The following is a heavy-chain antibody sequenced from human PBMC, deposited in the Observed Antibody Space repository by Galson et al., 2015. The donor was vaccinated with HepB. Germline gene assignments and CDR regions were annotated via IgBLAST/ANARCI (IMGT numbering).Heavy chain of an antibody. D-gene: IGHD1/OR15-1a*01. CDR3: ATMGTETGTYPYYYYMDV. CDR2: ISSDSGVI. J-gene: IGHJ6*03. V-gene: IGHV3-9*01. CDR1: GFSFDDYA. Sequence: SLRLSCAASGFSFDDYAMHWVRRAPGKGLEWVSGISSDSGVINYADSVKGRFTISRDNAKNSLYLQMNSLRAEDTALYYCATMGTETGTYPYYYYMDVWGKGTTVTVSS.